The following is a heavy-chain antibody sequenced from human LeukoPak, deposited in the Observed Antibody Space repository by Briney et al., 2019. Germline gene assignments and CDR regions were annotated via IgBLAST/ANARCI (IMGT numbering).Heavy chain of an antibody. CDR1: GFTFSRYW. CDR3: ARDRYYDDYPELVDY. CDR2: INSDGSST. J-gene: IGHJ4*02. V-gene: IGHV3-74*01. Sequence: PGGSLRLSCAGSGFTFSRYWMHWVRQAPGKGLVWVSRINSDGSSTTYADSVKGRFTISRDNAKNTLYLQMNSLRVEDTAVYYCARDRYYDDYPELVDYWGQGTLVTVSS. D-gene: IGHD4-17*01.